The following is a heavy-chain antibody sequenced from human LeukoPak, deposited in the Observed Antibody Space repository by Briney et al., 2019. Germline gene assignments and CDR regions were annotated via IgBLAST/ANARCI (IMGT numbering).Heavy chain of an antibody. CDR1: GGSISSYS. J-gene: IGHJ4*02. Sequence: SETLSLTCTVSGGSISSYSWSWIRQPPGKGLECIGYIYDSGSTNYNPSLKSRVAISVDKSKNQFSLKLSYVTAADTAVYYCARLSHYFDSSGYYYVRFFDYWGQGTLVTVSS. V-gene: IGHV4-59*08. CDR2: IYDSGST. CDR3: ARLSHYFDSSGYYYVRFFDY. D-gene: IGHD3-22*01.